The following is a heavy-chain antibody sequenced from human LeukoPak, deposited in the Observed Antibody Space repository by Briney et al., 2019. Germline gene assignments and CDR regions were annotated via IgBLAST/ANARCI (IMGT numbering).Heavy chain of an antibody. Sequence: ASVKVSRKASGYTFTGYYMHWVRQAPGQGLEWMGWINPNSGGTNYAQKFQGRVTMTRDTSISTAYMELSRLRSDDTAVYYCALEDYYGSGSRNFDYWGQGTLVTVSS. D-gene: IGHD3-10*01. CDR2: INPNSGGT. CDR1: GYTFTGYY. CDR3: ALEDYYGSGSRNFDY. J-gene: IGHJ4*02. V-gene: IGHV1-2*02.